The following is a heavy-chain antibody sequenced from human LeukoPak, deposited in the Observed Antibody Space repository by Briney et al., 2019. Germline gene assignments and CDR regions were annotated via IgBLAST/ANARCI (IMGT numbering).Heavy chain of an antibody. D-gene: IGHD3-10*01. CDR3: AKMVRGEGAFDI. V-gene: IGHV3-21*01. CDR1: GFTFGNYA. CDR2: ISSSSSYI. J-gene: IGHJ3*02. Sequence: PGGSLRLSCAGSGFTFGNYAMNWVRQAPGKGLEWVSSISSSSSYIYYADSVKGRFTISRDNAKNSLYLQMNSLRAEDTAVYYCAKMVRGEGAFDIWGQGTMVTVSS.